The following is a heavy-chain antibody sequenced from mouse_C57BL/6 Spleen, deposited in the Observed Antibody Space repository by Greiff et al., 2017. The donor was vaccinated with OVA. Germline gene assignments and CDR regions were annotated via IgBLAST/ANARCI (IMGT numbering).Heavy chain of an antibody. J-gene: IGHJ2*01. D-gene: IGHD2-2*01. CDR2: IRLKSDNYAT. V-gene: IGHV6-3*01. CDR3: TLWLRRGDY. Sequence: EVQGVESGGGLVQPGGSMKLSCVASGFTFSNYWMNWVRQSPEKGLEWVAQIRLKSDNYATHYAESVKGRFTISRDDSKSSVYLQMNNLRAEDTGIYYCTLWLRRGDYWGQGTTLTVSS. CDR1: GFTFSNYW.